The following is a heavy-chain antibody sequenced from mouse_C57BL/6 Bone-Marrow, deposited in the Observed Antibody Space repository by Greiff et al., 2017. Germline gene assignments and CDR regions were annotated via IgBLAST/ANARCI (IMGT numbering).Heavy chain of an antibody. CDR2: IAPEGGGT. Sequence: VQLKESGAELVKPGASVKLSCTVSGFNIKDYYMHWVKQRTEQGLEWIGRIAPEGGGTKYAPKFQGQATITADTSSNTAYLQLSSLTAEDTAVYYCAPRYYGKGFDVWGTETTVTVAS. V-gene: IGHV14-2*01. D-gene: IGHD1-1*01. CDR1: GFNIKDYY. CDR3: APRYYGKGFDV. J-gene: IGHJ1*03.